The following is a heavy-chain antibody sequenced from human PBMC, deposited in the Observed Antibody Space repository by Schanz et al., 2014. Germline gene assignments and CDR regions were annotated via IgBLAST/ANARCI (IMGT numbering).Heavy chain of an antibody. CDR2: MSYDGSIK. CDR1: GFTFSSYA. J-gene: IGHJ4*02. Sequence: GQLAESGGGLVQPEGSLRLSCAVSGFTFSSYAMHWVRQAPGKGLEWVAAMSYDGSIKYYGDSVKGRFTISRDNSKNTLYLHMNTLRSEDTAVYYCAKDSTHIDIVLVPTAIDYWGQGTLVTVSS. D-gene: IGHD2-2*01. CDR3: AKDSTHIDIVLVPTAIDY. V-gene: IGHV3-30*04.